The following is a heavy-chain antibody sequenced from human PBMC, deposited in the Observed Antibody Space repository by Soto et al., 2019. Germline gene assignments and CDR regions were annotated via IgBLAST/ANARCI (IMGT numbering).Heavy chain of an antibody. J-gene: IGHJ5*02. CDR2: IYHSGST. V-gene: IGHV4-30-2*01. Sequence: SETPSLTCAVSGGTIHSGGSSWSWIRQPPGKGLEWIGYIYHSGSTSYNPSLKSRATISLDTSENLFSLRLTSVTAADTAVYYCARGALLDPWGQGTLVTVSS. CDR1: GGTIHSGGSS. CDR3: ARGALLDP.